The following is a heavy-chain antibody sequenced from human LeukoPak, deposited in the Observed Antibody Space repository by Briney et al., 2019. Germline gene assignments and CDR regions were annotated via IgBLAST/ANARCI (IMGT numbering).Heavy chain of an antibody. CDR1: GYSFPAKY. CDR3: ASPYSYGYYFDY. V-gene: IGHV1-2*02. CDR2: INPNSGGT. J-gene: IGHJ4*02. Sequence: ASVKVSCKASGYSFPAKYMHWVRQAPGQGLEWMGWINPNSGGTNYAQKFQGRVTMTRDTSISTAYMELSRLRSDDTAVYYCASPYSYGYYFDYWGQGTLVTVSS. D-gene: IGHD5-18*01.